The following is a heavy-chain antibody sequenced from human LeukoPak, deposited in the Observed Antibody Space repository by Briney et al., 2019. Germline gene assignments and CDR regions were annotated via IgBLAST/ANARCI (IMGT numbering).Heavy chain of an antibody. J-gene: IGHJ6*02. Sequence: KPSETLSLTCTVSGGSISSYYWSWIRQPPGKGLEWIGYIYYSGSTNYNPSLKSRVTISVDTSKNQFSLKLSSVTAADTAVYYCARGEVVATLRQGVYYYGMDVWGQGTTVTVSS. CDR3: ARGEVVATLRQGVYYYGMDV. CDR1: GGSISSYY. V-gene: IGHV4-59*01. D-gene: IGHD5-12*01. CDR2: IYYSGST.